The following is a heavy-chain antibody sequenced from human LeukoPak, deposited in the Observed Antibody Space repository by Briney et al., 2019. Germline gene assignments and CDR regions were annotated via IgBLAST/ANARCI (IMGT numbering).Heavy chain of an antibody. V-gene: IGHV4-4*07. CDR3: ARDSRVGMVPLFDY. J-gene: IGHJ4*02. CDR2: IYTSGST. Sequence: SETLSLTCTVSGGSVSSYYWSWIRQPAGKGLEWIGRIYTSGSTNYNPSLKSRVTMSVDTSKNQFSLKLSSVTAADTAVYYCARDSRVGMVPLFDYWGPGTLVTVSS. CDR1: GGSVSSYY. D-gene: IGHD1-26*01.